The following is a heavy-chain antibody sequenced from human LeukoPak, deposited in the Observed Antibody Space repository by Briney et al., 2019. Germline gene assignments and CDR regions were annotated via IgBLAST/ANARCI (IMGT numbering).Heavy chain of an antibody. J-gene: IGHJ4*02. Sequence: PSETLSLTCTVSGGSISSGGYYWSWIRQPPGKGLEWIGYIYHSGSTYYNPSLKSRVTISVDRSKNQFSLKLSSVTAADTAVYYCARGSFVIWFGELSFDYWGQGTLVTVSS. D-gene: IGHD3-10*01. CDR2: IYHSGST. V-gene: IGHV4-30-2*01. CDR3: ARGSFVIWFGELSFDY. CDR1: GGSISSGGYY.